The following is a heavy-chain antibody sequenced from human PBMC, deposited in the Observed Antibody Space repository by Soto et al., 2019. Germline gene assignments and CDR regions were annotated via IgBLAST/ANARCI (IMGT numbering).Heavy chain of an antibody. CDR3: AKDLIGYCGGSTCNIFQS. V-gene: IGHV3-30*18. J-gene: IGHJ4*02. CDR1: GFIFNSYD. D-gene: IGHD2-2*01. Sequence: QVQLLESGGGVVQPGRSLRLSCAASGFIFNSYDMHWVRQAPGKGLEGVAFLSHDGSKKFYADSLKGRITISRDNFHNKLYLQVHSLGPEDTAVYYCAKDLIGYCGGSTCNIFQSWGQGTLVTVSS. CDR2: LSHDGSKK.